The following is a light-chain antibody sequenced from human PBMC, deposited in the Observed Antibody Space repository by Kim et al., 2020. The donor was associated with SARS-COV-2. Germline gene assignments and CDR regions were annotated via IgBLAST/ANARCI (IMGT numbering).Light chain of an antibody. Sequence: VVTQEPSLTVSPGGTVTLTCASSTGAVTSGYYPNWFQQKPGQAPRALIYSRSNKHSWTPARFSGSLLGGKAALTLSGVQPEDEAEYYCLLYYGGAQLVFGGGTQLTVL. CDR3: LLYYGGAQLV. CDR1: TGAVTSGYY. CDR2: SRS. J-gene: IGLJ3*02. V-gene: IGLV7-43*01.